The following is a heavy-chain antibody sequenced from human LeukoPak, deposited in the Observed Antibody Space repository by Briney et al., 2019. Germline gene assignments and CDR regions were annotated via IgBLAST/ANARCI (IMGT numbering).Heavy chain of an antibody. D-gene: IGHD6-6*01. V-gene: IGHV3-9*01. CDR3: ARDVSDENGSSSRIHLDS. CDR2: ISWNSGSI. Sequence: PGRSLRLSCAASGFTFDDYAIHWVRQGPGKGLEWVSGISWNSGSIGYADSVKGRFTISRDNAKNSLYLQMNSLRAEDTAVYYCARDVSDENGSSSRIHLDSWGQGTLVSVSS. J-gene: IGHJ4*02. CDR1: GFTFDDYA.